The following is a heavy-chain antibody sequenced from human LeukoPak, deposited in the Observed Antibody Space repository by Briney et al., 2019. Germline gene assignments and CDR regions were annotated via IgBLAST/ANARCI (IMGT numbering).Heavy chain of an antibody. CDR1: GFTLSTYA. CDR3: AKDGYNWIAFDD. J-gene: IGHJ4*02. Sequence: GSLRLSCAASGFTLSTYAMHWVRQAPGKGLEWVAYISGTGFTTYYADSVKGWFTISSDSSKNTLFLQMNSLRAEDTAIYYCAKDGYNWIAFDDWGQGTLVTVSS. CDR2: ISGTGFTT. D-gene: IGHD1-20*01. V-gene: IGHV3-23*01.